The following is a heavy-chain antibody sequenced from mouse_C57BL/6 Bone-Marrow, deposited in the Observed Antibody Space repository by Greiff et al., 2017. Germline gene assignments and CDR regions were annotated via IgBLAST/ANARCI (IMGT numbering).Heavy chain of an antibody. D-gene: IGHD3-2*02. J-gene: IGHJ2*01. CDR1: GFNIKDDY. Sequence: VQLQQSGAELVRPGASVKLSCTASGFNIKDDYMHWVKQRPEQGLEWIGWIDPENGDTEYASKFQGKATITADTSSNTAYRQLSSLTSEDTAVYYCTTGSGDKGGQGTTLTVSS. CDR3: TTGSGDK. CDR2: IDPENGDT. V-gene: IGHV14-4*01.